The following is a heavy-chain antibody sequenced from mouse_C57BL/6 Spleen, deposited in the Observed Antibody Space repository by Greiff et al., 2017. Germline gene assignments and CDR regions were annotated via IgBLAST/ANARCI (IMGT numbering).Heavy chain of an antibody. CDR3: ARWDYYGSTWYFDV. V-gene: IGHV1-66*01. CDR2: IYPGSGNT. D-gene: IGHD1-1*01. J-gene: IGHJ1*03. Sequence: QVHVKQSGPELVKPGASVKISCKASGYSFTSYYIHWVKQRPGQGLEWIGWIYPGSGNTKYNEKFKGKATLTADTSSSTAYMQLSSLTSEDSAVYYCARWDYYGSTWYFDVWGTGTTVTVSS. CDR1: GYSFTSYY.